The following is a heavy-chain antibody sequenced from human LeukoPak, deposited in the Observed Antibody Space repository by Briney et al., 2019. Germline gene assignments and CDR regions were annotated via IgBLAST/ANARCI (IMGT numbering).Heavy chain of an antibody. D-gene: IGHD3-10*01. CDR3: ARGGYYGSGNDFRFDP. CDR2: IHYTGST. J-gene: IGHJ5*02. Sequence: SETLSLTCTVPGGSISSYYWSWIRQPPGKGLECIGYIHYTGSTNYNPSLKSRVTISVETSKNQFSLKLKSVTAADTAVYYCARGGYYGSGNDFRFDPWGQGTLVTVSS. V-gene: IGHV4-59*01. CDR1: GGSISSYY.